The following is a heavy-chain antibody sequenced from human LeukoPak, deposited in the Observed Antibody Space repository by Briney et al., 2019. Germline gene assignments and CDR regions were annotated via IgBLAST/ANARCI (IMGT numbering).Heavy chain of an antibody. CDR1: GGSISSGGYY. D-gene: IGHD3-16*02. J-gene: IGHJ4*02. V-gene: IGHV4-31*03. Sequence: SETLSLTCTVSGGSISSGGYYWSWIRQHPGKGLEWIGYIYYSGSTYYNPSLKSRVTISVDTSKNQFSLKLSSVTAADTAVYYCARGRLRLGELSSYYFDYWGQGTLVTVSS. CDR3: ARGRLRLGELSSYYFDY. CDR2: IYYSGST.